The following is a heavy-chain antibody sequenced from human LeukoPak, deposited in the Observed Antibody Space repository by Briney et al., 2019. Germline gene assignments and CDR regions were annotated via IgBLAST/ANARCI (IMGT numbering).Heavy chain of an antibody. CDR1: GFTFSSYA. V-gene: IGHV3-23*01. CDR2: ISGSGGST. D-gene: IGHD6-13*01. J-gene: IGHJ4*02. CDR3: AKNVYSSSWYYFDY. Sequence: GGSLRLSCAASGFTFSSYAMSWVRQAPGKGLEWVSAISGSGGSTYYADSVKGRFTVSRDNSKNTLYLQMNSLRAEDTAVYYCAKNVYSSSWYYFDYWGQGTLVTVSS.